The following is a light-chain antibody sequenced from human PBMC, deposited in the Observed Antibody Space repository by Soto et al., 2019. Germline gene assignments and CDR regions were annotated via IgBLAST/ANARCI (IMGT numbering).Light chain of an antibody. CDR3: ISYTSDDVRYV. J-gene: IGLJ1*01. V-gene: IGLV2-14*01. CDR1: NSDVGIYDF. CDR2: EVS. Sequence: QSALTQPASVSGTPGQSITISCTGSNSDVGIYDFVSWYQHHPGRAPKLIVSEVSHRPSGVSNRFSGSKSGNTASLTISGFQSEDEADYYCISYTSDDVRYVFGTGTKVTVL.